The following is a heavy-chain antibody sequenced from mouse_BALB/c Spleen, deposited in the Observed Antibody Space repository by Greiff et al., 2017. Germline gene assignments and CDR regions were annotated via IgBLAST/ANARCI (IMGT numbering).Heavy chain of an antibody. J-gene: IGHJ4*01. CDR3: ARKGFFYAMDY. CDR2: IYPGDGST. CDR1: GYTFTSYD. Sequence: QVQLQHSGPELVKPGALVKISCKASGYTFTSYDINWVKQRPGQGLEWIGWIYPGDGSTKYNEKFQGKATLTADKSSSTAYMQLSSLTSENSAVYFCARKGFFYAMDYWGQGTSVTVSS. V-gene: IGHV1S56*01.